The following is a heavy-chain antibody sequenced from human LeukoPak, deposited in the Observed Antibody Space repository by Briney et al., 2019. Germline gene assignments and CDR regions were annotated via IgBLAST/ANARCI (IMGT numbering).Heavy chain of an antibody. CDR3: GPREDSTTNAYDY. V-gene: IGHV3-23*01. J-gene: IGHJ4*02. D-gene: IGHD2/OR15-2a*01. CDR1: GFSFSNYA. Sequence: GGSLRLSCATSGFSFSNYAMSWVRQAPGKGLEWVSAISGEGVTIYYADSVKGRFTISRDNSKNTLYLQMNSLTAEDTAVYYCGPREDSTTNAYDYGGQGTLVTVSS. CDR2: ISGEGVTI.